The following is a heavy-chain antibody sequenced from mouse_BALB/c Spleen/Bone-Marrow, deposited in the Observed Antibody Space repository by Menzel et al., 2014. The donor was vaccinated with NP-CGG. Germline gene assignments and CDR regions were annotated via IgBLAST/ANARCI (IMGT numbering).Heavy chain of an antibody. CDR3: ARDNGNFFAY. V-gene: IGHV2-9*02. CDR1: GSSLTSYG. CDR2: IWAGGST. Sequence: VNLVESGPGLVAPSQSLSITCTVSGSSLTSYGVHWVRQPPGKGLEWLGVIWAGGSTNYNSALMSRLSISKDNSKSQVFLKMNSLQTDDTAMYYCARDNGNFFAYWGQGTLVTVSA. J-gene: IGHJ3*01. D-gene: IGHD2-1*01.